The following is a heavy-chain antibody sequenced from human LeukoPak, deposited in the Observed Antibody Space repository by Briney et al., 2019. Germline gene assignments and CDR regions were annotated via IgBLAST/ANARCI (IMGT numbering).Heavy chain of an antibody. D-gene: IGHD5-24*01. CDR2: ISSGGGT. V-gene: IGHV3-23*01. Sequence: GGSLRLSCAASGFTFSSYAMSWVRQAPGKGLEWVSGISSGGGTYYADSVKGRFTISRDNSKNTLYLQMNNLRAEDTAVYYCAKYGYINLRYDWFDCWGQGSLVTVSS. CDR1: GFTFSSYA. J-gene: IGHJ5*01. CDR3: AKYGYINLRYDWFDC.